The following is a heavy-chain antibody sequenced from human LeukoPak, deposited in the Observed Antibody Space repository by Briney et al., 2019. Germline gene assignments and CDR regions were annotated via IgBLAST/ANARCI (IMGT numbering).Heavy chain of an antibody. D-gene: IGHD1-26*01. CDR3: ARLLLDHSGSYLAFDY. CDR2: IYPGDSDT. CDR1: GYSFTSYW. V-gene: IGHV5-51*01. J-gene: IGHJ4*02. Sequence: GESLKISCKGSGYSFTSYWIGWVRQMPGEGLEWMGIIYPGDSDTRYSTSFQGQVTISADKSISTAYLQWSSLKASDTAMYYCARLLLDHSGSYLAFDYWGQGTLVTVSS.